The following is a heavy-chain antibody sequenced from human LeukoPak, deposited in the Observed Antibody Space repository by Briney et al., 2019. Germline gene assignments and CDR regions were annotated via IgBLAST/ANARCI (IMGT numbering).Heavy chain of an antibody. D-gene: IGHD3-9*01. V-gene: IGHV4-34*01. CDR2: INHSGIT. CDR1: GGSFSGYY. J-gene: IGHJ4*02. Sequence: ASETLSLTCAVYGGSFSGYYWSCIRQPPGKGLEWIGEINHSGITNCNPSLKSRVTISVDTSKNQFSLKLSSVTAADTAVYFCARQYYDILTGYPYYFDYWGQGTLVTVSS. CDR3: ARQYYDILTGYPYYFDY.